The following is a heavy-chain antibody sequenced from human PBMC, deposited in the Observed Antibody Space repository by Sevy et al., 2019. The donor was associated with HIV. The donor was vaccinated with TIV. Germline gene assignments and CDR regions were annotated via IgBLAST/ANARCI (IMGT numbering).Heavy chain of an antibody. J-gene: IGHJ6*02. CDR3: AKDITTMVRGRYGMDV. CDR2: ISWNSGSI. Sequence: GGSLRLSCAASGFTFDDYAMHWVRQAPGKGLEWVSGISWNSGSIGYADSVKGRFAICRDNAKNYLYLQMNSLRAEDTALYYCAKDITTMVRGRYGMDVWGQGTTVTVSS. V-gene: IGHV3-9*01. D-gene: IGHD3-10*01. CDR1: GFTFDDYA.